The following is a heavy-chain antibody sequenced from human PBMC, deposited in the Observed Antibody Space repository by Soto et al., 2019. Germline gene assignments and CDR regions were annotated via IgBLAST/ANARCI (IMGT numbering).Heavy chain of an antibody. V-gene: IGHV3-30-3*01. CDR1: GFTFSSFA. Sequence: QPGGSLRLSCVASGFTFSSFAMHWVRQAPGKGLEWVAVISYDDGNKKYYADSVKGRFTISRDNSKSTLYLHMNSLRAEDTAVYYCARDKRDPYGDYVDYWGQGSLVTVSS. CDR2: ISYDDGNKK. CDR3: ARDKRDPYGDYVDY. J-gene: IGHJ4*02. D-gene: IGHD4-17*01.